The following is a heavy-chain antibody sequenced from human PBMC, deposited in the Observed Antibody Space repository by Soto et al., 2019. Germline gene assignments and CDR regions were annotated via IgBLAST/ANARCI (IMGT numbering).Heavy chain of an antibody. CDR3: ARKYSIETVHYYGMDV. V-gene: IGHV3-48*03. CDR2: ISSGAFTI. J-gene: IGHJ6*02. D-gene: IGHD4-4*01. Sequence: PGGSLRLSCIWSGFAFRDYEMNWVRQAPGKGLEWVAYISSGAFTIYYADSVRGRFTVSRDNAKNSLYLQMNSLRDEEAAVYYCARKYSIETVHYYGMDVWGQGTTVTVSS. CDR1: GFAFRDYE.